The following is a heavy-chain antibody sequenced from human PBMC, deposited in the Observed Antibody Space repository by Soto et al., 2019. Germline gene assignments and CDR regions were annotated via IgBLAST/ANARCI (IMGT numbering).Heavy chain of an antibody. D-gene: IGHD4-17*01. CDR3: ARHGNTVTTGYYYGMDV. V-gene: IGHV4-39*01. CDR2: MYYSGRT. Sequence: SETLSLTCTVSGASISSSNYFWGGIRHAPGRGLEWIGTMYYSGRTYYNPSLKSRVTTSVDTSKNQFSLKLSAVTATDTAVYYCARHGNTVTTGYYYGMDVWGQGTTVT. CDR1: GASISSSNYF. J-gene: IGHJ6*02.